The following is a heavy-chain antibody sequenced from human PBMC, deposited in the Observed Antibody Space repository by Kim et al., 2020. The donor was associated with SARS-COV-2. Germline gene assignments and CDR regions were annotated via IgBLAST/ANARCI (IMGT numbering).Heavy chain of an antibody. D-gene: IGHD3-22*01. CDR3: ARSDYYDSAFDI. Sequence: YYAASMKGRFTISRDNSENTLYLQMNSLGAEDTAVYYCARSDYYDSAFDIWGQGTMVTVSS. V-gene: IGHV3-30*01. J-gene: IGHJ3*02.